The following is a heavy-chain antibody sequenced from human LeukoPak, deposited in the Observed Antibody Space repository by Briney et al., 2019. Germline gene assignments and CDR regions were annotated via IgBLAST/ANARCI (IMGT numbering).Heavy chain of an antibody. CDR1: GFTFSSYA. V-gene: IGHV3-7*01. D-gene: IGHD4-17*01. CDR3: ATNLYGDYATR. CDR2: IKQDGSEK. Sequence: GGSLRLSCAASGFTFSSYAMHWVRQAPGKGLEWVANIKQDGSEKYYVDSVKGRFTISRDNAKNSLYLQMNSLRAEDTAVYYCATNLYGDYATRWGQGTLVTVSS. J-gene: IGHJ4*02.